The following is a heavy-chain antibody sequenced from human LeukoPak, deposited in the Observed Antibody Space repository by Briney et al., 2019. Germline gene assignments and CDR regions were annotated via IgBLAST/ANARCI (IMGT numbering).Heavy chain of an antibody. CDR3: ARATSYSSSWYDEGYYFDY. V-gene: IGHV3-7*01. D-gene: IGHD6-13*01. CDR2: IKQDGSEK. Sequence: PGGSLRLSCAASGLTFSSYWMSWVRQAPGKGLEWVANIKQDGSEKYYVDSVKGRFTTSRDNAKNSLYLQMNSLRAEDTAVYYCARATSYSSSWYDEGYYFDYWGQGTLVTVSS. J-gene: IGHJ4*02. CDR1: GLTFSSYW.